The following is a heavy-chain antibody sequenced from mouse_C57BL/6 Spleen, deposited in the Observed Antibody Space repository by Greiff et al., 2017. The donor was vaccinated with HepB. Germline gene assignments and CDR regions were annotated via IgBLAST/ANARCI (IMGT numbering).Heavy chain of an antibody. V-gene: IGHV1-15*01. CDR2: IDPETGGT. Sequence: VKLVESGAELVRPGASVTLSCKASGYTFTDYEMHWVKQTPVHGLEWIGAIDPETGGTAYNQKFKGKAILTADKSSSTAYMELRSLTSEDSAVYYCTNYYGSSRYAMDYWGQGTSVTVSS. CDR1: GYTFTDYE. D-gene: IGHD1-1*01. J-gene: IGHJ4*01. CDR3: TNYYGSSRYAMDY.